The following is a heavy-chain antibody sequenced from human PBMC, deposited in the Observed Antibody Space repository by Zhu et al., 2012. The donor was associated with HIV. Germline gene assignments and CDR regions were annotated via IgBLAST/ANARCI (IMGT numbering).Heavy chain of an antibody. J-gene: IGHJ4*02. V-gene: IGHV4-34*01. CDR2: INRSGDT. CDR1: GGSFSGYY. CDR3: ARGYGSGNYYHY. Sequence: VQLQQWGAGLLKPSETLSLTCAVYGGSFSGYYWGWIRQPPGKGLEWIGEINRSGDTNYNPSLKSRVTISVDTSKNQFSLKLNSVTAADTAVYYCARGYGSGNYYHYWGQGNPGPPCPQ. D-gene: IGHD3-10*01.